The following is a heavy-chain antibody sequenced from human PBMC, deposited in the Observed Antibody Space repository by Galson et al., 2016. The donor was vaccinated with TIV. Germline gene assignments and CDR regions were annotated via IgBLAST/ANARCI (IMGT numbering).Heavy chain of an antibody. CDR2: ISYDGSSQ. CDR1: GLGFSDYA. V-gene: IGHV3-30*04. J-gene: IGHJ1*01. Sequence: SLRLSCAASGLGFSDYAMHWVRQAPGKGLEWVAVISYDGSSQYYANSVKGRFTVSRDDSKNTLFLQMNNLRVEDTAVYYCASHKLSGGTEEEEGEYFQHWGQGTLVTVSS. D-gene: IGHD2-15*01. CDR3: ASHKLSGGTEEEEGEYFQH.